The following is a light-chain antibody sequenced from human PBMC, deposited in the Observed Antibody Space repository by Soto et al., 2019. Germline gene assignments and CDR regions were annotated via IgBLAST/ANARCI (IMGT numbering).Light chain of an antibody. V-gene: IGKV2-30*01. J-gene: IGKJ2*01. CDR2: KVS. CDR1: QSPADRDGNTF. Sequence: DVMLTQSPLSLPVTLGQPASISCRSSQSPADRDGNTFLNWFQQKPGQSPRRLIYKVSNRDSGVPDRFSGSGSGTEFTLTISRVEAEDVGIYYCMQGTQWPYTFGQGTKLEIK. CDR3: MQGTQWPYT.